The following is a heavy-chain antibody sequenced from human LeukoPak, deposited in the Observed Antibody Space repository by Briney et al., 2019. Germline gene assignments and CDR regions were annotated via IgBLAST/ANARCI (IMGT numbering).Heavy chain of an antibody. Sequence: GGSLRLSCAASGFTFSSYEMNWVRQAPGKGLEWVSYISSSGSTIYYADSVKGRFTISRDNSKNTLYLQMNSLTAKDTAVYYCAKDRSIGTYYTFDSWGQGTLVTVSS. CDR1: GFTFSSYE. V-gene: IGHV3-48*03. D-gene: IGHD1-26*01. CDR3: AKDRSIGTYYTFDS. J-gene: IGHJ4*02. CDR2: ISSSGSTI.